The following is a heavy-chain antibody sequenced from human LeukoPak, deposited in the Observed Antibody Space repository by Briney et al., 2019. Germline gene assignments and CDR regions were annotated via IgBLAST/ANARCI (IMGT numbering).Heavy chain of an antibody. J-gene: IGHJ6*03. Sequence: PSETLSLTCAVYGGSFSGYYWSWIRQPPGKGLEWIGEINHSGSTNYNPSLKSRVTISVDTSKNQFSLKLSSVTAADTAVYYCARTVTIFGVVIFYYSMDVWGKGTTVTVSS. CDR1: GGSFSGYY. D-gene: IGHD3-3*01. CDR2: INHSGST. V-gene: IGHV4-34*01. CDR3: ARTVTIFGVVIFYYSMDV.